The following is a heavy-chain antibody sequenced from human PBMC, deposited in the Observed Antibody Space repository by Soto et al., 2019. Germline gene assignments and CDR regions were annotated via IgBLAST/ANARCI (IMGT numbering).Heavy chain of an antibody. J-gene: IGHJ6*02. D-gene: IGHD3-16*02. CDR2: IYYSGST. Sequence: SETLSLTCTVSGGSISSYYWSWIRQPPGKGLEWIGYIYYSGSTYYNPSLKSRVTISVDTSKNQFSLKLSSVTAADTAVYYCARDRYGGVIPNYYYYYGMDVWGQGTTVTVSS. CDR1: GGSISSYY. V-gene: IGHV4-59*12. CDR3: ARDRYGGVIPNYYYYYGMDV.